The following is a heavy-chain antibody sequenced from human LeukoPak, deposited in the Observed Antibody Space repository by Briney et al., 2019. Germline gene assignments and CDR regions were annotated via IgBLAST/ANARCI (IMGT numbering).Heavy chain of an antibody. CDR1: GGSISSYY. CDR3: ARQSGWYGTDFDY. CDR2: IYYSGST. V-gene: IGHV4-59*08. J-gene: IGHJ4*02. D-gene: IGHD6-19*01. Sequence: PSETLSLTCTVSGGSISSYYWSWIRQPPGKGLEWIGYIYYSGSTNYNPSLKSRVTISVDTSKNQFSLKLGSVTAADTAVYYCARQSGWYGTDFDYWGQGTLVTVSS.